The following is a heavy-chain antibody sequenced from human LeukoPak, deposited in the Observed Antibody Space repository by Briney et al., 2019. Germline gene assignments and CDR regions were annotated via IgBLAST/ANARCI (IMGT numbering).Heavy chain of an antibody. CDR2: INPSGGST. CDR1: GYTFTGYY. V-gene: IGHV1-46*01. Sequence: ASVKVSCKASGYTFTGYYMHWVRQAPGQGLEWMGIINPSGGSTSYAEKVQGRVSMTRGTSTSTVYMELSSLKSEDTAVYYCASENLYWGQGTLVTVSS. J-gene: IGHJ4*02. CDR3: ASENLY.